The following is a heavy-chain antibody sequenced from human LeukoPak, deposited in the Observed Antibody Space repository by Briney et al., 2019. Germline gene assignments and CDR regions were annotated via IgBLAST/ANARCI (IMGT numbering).Heavy chain of an antibody. CDR2: IYYSVNT. V-gene: IGHV4-39*02. Sequence: PSETLSLTCTVSGGSISSSSYYWGWIHQPPGKGLEWIGSIYYSVNTYYNPSLKSRVTISVDTSKNHFSLKLSSVTAADTAVYYCVRTYYYDSSGPVDYWGQGTLVTVSS. J-gene: IGHJ4*02. CDR1: GGSISSSSYY. D-gene: IGHD3-22*01. CDR3: VRTYYYDSSGPVDY.